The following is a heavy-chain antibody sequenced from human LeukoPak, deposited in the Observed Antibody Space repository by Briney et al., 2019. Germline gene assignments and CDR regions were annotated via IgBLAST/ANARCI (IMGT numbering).Heavy chain of an antibody. CDR1: GGTFSSYA. Sequence: GASVNVSCKASGGTFSSYAISWVRQPPGQGLEWMGWIIPIVGTANYEQKFHSRVTITTDESTSTAYMELSSLRSDDTAVYYCARRIAECSCGSCYSAPYYDYYMDDWGKGTPVTVSS. D-gene: IGHD2-15*01. CDR2: IIPIVGTA. J-gene: IGHJ6*03. V-gene: IGHV1-69*05. CDR3: ARRIAECSCGSCYSAPYYDYYMDD.